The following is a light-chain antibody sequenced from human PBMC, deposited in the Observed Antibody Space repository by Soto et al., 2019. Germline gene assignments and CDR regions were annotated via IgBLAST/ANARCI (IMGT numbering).Light chain of an antibody. V-gene: IGLV2-14*01. J-gene: IGLJ1*01. CDR1: SSDVGGYSY. CDR3: SSYTSSSTL. Sequence: QSVLTQPASVSGSPGQSITISCTGTSSDVGGYSYVSWYQQHPGKAPKLMIYAVTDRPSGVSSRFSGSKSGNTASLTISGLQAEDEADYYCSSYTSSSTLFGTGTRSPS. CDR2: AVT.